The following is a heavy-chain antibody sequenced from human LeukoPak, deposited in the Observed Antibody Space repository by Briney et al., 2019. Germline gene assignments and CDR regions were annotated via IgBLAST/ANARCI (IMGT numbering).Heavy chain of an antibody. CDR1: GFTFRAYA. Sequence: GGSLRLSCAASGFTFRAYAFHWVRQAPGKGLEWVAFIAYDGSNEQYADSVKGRFTISRDNSKNTLYLQMNSLRAEDTAVYYCAKSTYGSGSYSYYFDYWGQGTLVTVSS. J-gene: IGHJ4*02. D-gene: IGHD3-10*01. CDR3: AKSTYGSGSYSYYFDY. CDR2: IAYDGSNE. V-gene: IGHV3-30*04.